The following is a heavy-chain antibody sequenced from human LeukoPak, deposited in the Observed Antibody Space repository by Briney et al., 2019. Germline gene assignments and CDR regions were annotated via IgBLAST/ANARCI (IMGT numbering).Heavy chain of an antibody. CDR1: GFTFSSYE. J-gene: IGHJ6*02. V-gene: IGHV3-48*03. Sequence: GGSLRLSCAASGFTFSSYEMNWVRQAPGKGLEWVSYISSSGSTIYYADSVKGRFTISRDNAKNSLYLQMNSLRAEDTAVYYCARDHVLGSHYYYGMDVWGQGTTVTVSS. CDR2: ISSSGSTI. CDR3: ARDHVLGSHYYYGMDV.